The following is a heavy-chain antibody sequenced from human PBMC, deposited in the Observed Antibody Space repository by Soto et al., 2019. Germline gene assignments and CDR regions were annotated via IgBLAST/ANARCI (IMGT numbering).Heavy chain of an antibody. J-gene: IGHJ4*02. V-gene: IGHV3-23*01. D-gene: IGHD2-15*01. CDR1: GLSFSSDG. CDR3: ATSRAATDLGNFDY. CDR2: ISGSGGST. Sequence: EVQLLESGGGLVQPGGSLRLSCEASGLSFSSDGMSWVRQAPGKGLEWVSAISGSGGSTYYADSVKGRFTISRDNSKNTLYLQMNSLRAEDTAVYYCATSRAATDLGNFDYWGQGTLVTVSS.